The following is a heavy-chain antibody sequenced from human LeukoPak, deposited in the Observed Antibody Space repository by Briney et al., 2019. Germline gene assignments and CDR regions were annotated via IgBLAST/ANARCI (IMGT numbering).Heavy chain of an antibody. CDR3: ATAPPAVADPYYFDY. V-gene: IGHV3-30*02. Sequence: GGSLRLSCAASGFTFSSYGMHWVRQAPGKGLEWVAFIRYDGSNKYYADSVKGRFTISRDNSKNSLYLQMNSLKAEDTAVYYCATAPPAVADPYYFDYWGQGTLVTVSS. J-gene: IGHJ4*02. D-gene: IGHD6-19*01. CDR2: IRYDGSNK. CDR1: GFTFSSYG.